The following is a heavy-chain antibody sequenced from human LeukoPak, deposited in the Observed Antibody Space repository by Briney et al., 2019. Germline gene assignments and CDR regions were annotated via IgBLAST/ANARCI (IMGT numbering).Heavy chain of an antibody. D-gene: IGHD6-19*01. J-gene: IGHJ3*01. CDR3: ARDYTSAEWLGFAFDV. CDR2: INPFNENT. CDR1: GYTFTRYA. V-gene: IGHV1-18*01. Sequence: ASVKVSCKASGYTFTRYAISWVRQAPGQGLEWMGWINPFNENTNDAERFQGRVIMTTDTSTRTAYMELRSLRSDDTAVYYCARDYTSAEWLGFAFDVWGQGTMISVSS.